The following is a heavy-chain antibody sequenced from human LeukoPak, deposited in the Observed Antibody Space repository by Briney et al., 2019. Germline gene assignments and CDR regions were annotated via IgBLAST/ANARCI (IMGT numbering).Heavy chain of an antibody. CDR2: ISAYNGRT. J-gene: IGHJ6*02. Sequence: ASVKVSCKAPGYTLSTYGISWVRQAPGQGLEWMGRISAYNGRTTYAQNLQGRVTMTTDTSTSTAYMEVRSLTSDDTAVYYCARDGYATGEAHYGLDVWGQGTTVTVSS. V-gene: IGHV1-18*01. CDR1: GYTLSTYG. D-gene: IGHD7-27*01. CDR3: ARDGYATGEAHYGLDV.